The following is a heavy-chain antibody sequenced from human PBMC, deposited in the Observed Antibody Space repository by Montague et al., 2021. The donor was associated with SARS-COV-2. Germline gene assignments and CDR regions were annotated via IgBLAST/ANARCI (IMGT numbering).Heavy chain of an antibody. CDR2: IFYSGS. CDR3: AKASRGDGGDFDS. Sequence: SETLSLTCSVSGDSVNRNYWSWVRQPPGKGLEWLGYIFYSGSKYNPSLNSLVTMSLDTSKNHFSLNLISVTAADTAVYYCAKASRGDGGDFDSWGQGTLVIVSS. D-gene: IGHD4-23*01. CDR1: GDSVNRNY. J-gene: IGHJ4*02. V-gene: IGHV4-59*02.